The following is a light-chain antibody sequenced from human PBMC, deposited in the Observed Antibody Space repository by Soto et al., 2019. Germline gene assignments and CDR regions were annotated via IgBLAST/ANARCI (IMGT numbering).Light chain of an antibody. CDR2: GAS. Sequence: EIVLTQSPATLSLSPGEGATLSCRASQSVSNNYLAWYQQKPGQAPRLLMYGASIRAAGVPDRFSGSGSGTEFTLTISRQEPEDFTVYYCHHYETFGQGTKVDI. V-gene: IGKV3-20*01. CDR1: QSVSNNY. CDR3: HHYET. J-gene: IGKJ1*01.